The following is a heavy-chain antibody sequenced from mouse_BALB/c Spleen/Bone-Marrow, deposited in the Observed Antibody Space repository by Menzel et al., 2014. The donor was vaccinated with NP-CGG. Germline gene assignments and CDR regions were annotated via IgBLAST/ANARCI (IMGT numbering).Heavy chain of an antibody. Sequence: QVQLQQSGAELVRPGTSVKVSCKASGYAFTNYLIEWVKQRPGQGLEWIGVINPGSGGTNYNEKFKGKAPLTADKSSSTAYMQLSSLTSDDSAVYFCARRELGEFDYWGQGTTLTVSS. J-gene: IGHJ2*01. CDR1: GYAFTNYL. CDR3: ARRELGEFDY. V-gene: IGHV1-54*01. CDR2: INPGSGGT. D-gene: IGHD4-1*01.